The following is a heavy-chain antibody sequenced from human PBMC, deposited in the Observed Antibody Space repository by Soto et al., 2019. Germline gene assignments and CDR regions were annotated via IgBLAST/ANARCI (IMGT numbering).Heavy chain of an antibody. J-gene: IGHJ4*02. V-gene: IGHV1-2*02. D-gene: IGHD3-10*01. CDR1: GYPFTTYY. CDR2: IDPRSGGT. CDR3: ATDDYGVFPY. Sequence: GASVKVSCKVSGYPFTTYYIPWVRQAPGQGLQWMGWIDPRSGGTVYEQKFQGRVTMPRDTSISTVYMDMSGLTSDDTALYYCATDDYGVFPYWGQGTLVTVSS.